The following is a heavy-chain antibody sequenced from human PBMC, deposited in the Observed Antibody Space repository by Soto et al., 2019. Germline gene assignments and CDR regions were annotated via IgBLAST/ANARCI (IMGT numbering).Heavy chain of an antibody. J-gene: IGHJ2*01. CDR1: GFTFSSYA. CDR3: ARPLWRDDYNWGYFGL. V-gene: IGHV3-30*14. CDR2: ISYDGSNK. D-gene: IGHD4-4*01. Sequence: QVQLVESGGGVVQPGRSLRLSCAASGFTFSSYAMHWVRQAPGKGLEWVAVISYDGSNKYYTDSVKCRFTISRDNSKNSRDHQLNSLRAEDTAVYYCARPLWRDDYNWGYFGLWGRGTLVTVSS.